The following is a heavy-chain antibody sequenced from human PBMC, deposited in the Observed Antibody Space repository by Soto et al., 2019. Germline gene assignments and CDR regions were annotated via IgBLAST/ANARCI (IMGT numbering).Heavy chain of an antibody. CDR1: GFTFSSYG. Sequence: PGGSLRLSCAASGFTFSSYGMHWVRQAPGKGLEWVAVIWYDGSNKYYADSVKGRFTISRDNSKNTLYLQMNSLRAEDTAVYYCASSGLVAARIPVGMDVWGQGTTVTVSS. V-gene: IGHV3-33*01. CDR2: IWYDGSNK. J-gene: IGHJ6*02. CDR3: ASSGLVAARIPVGMDV. D-gene: IGHD6-6*01.